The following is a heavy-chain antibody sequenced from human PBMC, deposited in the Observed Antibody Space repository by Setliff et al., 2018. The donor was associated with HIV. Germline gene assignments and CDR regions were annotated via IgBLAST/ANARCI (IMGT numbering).Heavy chain of an antibody. CDR1: GGSLSSGSYY. V-gene: IGHV4-61*02. CDR3: ARSYYYESSGYSSRYWFDP. J-gene: IGHJ5*02. CDR2: SYTSGNT. Sequence: LSLTCPVSGGSLSSGSYYWNWIRQPAGKGLEWIGRSYTSGNTNYNPSLKSRVTKSVDTSSNQFSLKLSSVTAADTAVYYCARSYYYESSGYSSRYWFDPWGQGTLVTVSS. D-gene: IGHD3-22*01.